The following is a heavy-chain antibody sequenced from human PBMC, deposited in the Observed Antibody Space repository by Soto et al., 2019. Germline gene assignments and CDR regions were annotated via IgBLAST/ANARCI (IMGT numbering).Heavy chain of an antibody. V-gene: IGHV4-31*11. D-gene: IGHD3-3*01. J-gene: IGHJ4*02. CDR1: GGSINTAGYY. CDR3: ARLQTIFAIITVFDN. CDR2: IYYSGST. Sequence: SETLSLTCAVSGGSINTAGYYWSWLRQHPGQGLEWIGNIYYSGSTNYNPSLKSRVTISIDTSKNHFSLNLSSVTAADTAVYYCARLQTIFAIITVFDNWGQGTQVTVSS.